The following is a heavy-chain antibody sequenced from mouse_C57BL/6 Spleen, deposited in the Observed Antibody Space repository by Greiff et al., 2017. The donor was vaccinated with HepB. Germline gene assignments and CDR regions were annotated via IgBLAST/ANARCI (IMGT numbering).Heavy chain of an antibody. V-gene: IGHV5-4*03. J-gene: IGHJ1*03. CDR2: ISDGGSYT. Sequence: EVKVEESGGGLVKPGGSLKLSCAASGFTFSSYAMSWVRQTPEKRLEWVATISDGGSYTYYPDNVKGRFTISRDNAKNNLYLQMSHLKSEDTAMYYCARGSSYWYFDVWGTGTTVTVSS. D-gene: IGHD1-1*01. CDR1: GFTFSSYA. CDR3: ARGSSYWYFDV.